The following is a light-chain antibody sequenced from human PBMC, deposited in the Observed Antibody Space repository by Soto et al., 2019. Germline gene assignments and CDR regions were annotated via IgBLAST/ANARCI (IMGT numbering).Light chain of an antibody. CDR2: DAS. J-gene: IGKJ4*01. CDR1: QSISSW. CDR3: QQDYNSPLT. V-gene: IGKV1-5*01. Sequence: DNQMTQSPSTLSASVGDRVTITCRASQSISSWLAWYQQKPGKAPKLLIYDASSLESGVPSRFSGSGSGTEFTLTISSLQPDDFATYHGQQDYNSPLTVGGVTKV.